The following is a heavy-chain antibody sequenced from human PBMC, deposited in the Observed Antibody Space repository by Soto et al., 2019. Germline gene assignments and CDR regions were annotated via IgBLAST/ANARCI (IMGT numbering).Heavy chain of an antibody. CDR3: AVGGNYLSMDV. CDR2: IIPIFGTA. Sequence: ASAKLSCKGCGGTFGSYAISWVRQAPGQGLEWMGGIIPIFGTANYAQKFQGRVTITADESTSTVFMDMSSLRSEDTAVYYCAVGGNYLSMDVWGQGTTVTVSS. D-gene: IGHD4-4*01. CDR1: GGTFGSYA. J-gene: IGHJ6*02. V-gene: IGHV1-69*13.